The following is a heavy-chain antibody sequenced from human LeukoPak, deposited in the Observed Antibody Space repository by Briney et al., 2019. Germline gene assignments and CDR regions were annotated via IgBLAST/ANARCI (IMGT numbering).Heavy chain of an antibody. Sequence: PGGSLRLSCAASGFTFSSYAMTWVRQAPGKGLEWVSGISGSGDDTYYADSVKGRFTVSRDNSKNTLYLQMNSLRAEDTAVYYCAKMARYSSSWADCWGQGTLVTVSS. D-gene: IGHD6-13*01. CDR1: GFTFSSYA. CDR3: AKMARYSSSWADC. V-gene: IGHV3-23*01. CDR2: ISGSGDDT. J-gene: IGHJ4*02.